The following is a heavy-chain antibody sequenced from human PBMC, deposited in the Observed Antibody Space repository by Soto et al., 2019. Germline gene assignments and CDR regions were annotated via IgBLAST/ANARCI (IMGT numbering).Heavy chain of an antibody. CDR2: INSDGSTT. CDR1: GFTFSSSW. J-gene: IGHJ4*02. Sequence: EVQLVESGGGLVQPWGSLTLSCAASGFTFSSSWLHWVRQVPGKGLVWVSRINSDGSTTQYADSVRGRFTISRDNAKNTLFLEVNSLTIEDTAVYFWACLPMPRGPCEFWGQGTRVTVSS. D-gene: IGHD3-10*01. V-gene: IGHV3-74*03. CDR3: ACLPMPRGPCEF.